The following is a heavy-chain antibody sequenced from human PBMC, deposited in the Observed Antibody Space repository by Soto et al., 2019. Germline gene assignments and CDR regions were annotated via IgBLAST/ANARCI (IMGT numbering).Heavy chain of an antibody. J-gene: IGHJ4*02. CDR3: AKEGGYCSSTSCYGRVYY. CDR1: GFTFSSYA. V-gene: IGHV3-23*01. Sequence: EVQLLESGGGLVQPGGSLRLSCAASGFTFSSYAMSWVRQAPGKGLEWVSAISGSGGSTYYADSVKGRFTISRDNSKNTLYLQMNSLRAEDTAVYYCAKEGGYCSSTSCYGRVYYWGQGTLVTDSS. D-gene: IGHD2-2*03. CDR2: ISGSGGST.